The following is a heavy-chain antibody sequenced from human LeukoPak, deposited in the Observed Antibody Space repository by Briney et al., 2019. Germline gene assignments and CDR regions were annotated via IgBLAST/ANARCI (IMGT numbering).Heavy chain of an antibody. Sequence: GGSLRLSCAASGFTFSSYAMSWVRQAPGKGLEWVSDISGSGGSTYYADPVRGLFTISGDTSKHTLYLQMNSPSAEDTAVYYCALTTLDYWGQGTLVTVSS. CDR3: ALTTLDY. CDR2: ISGSGGST. V-gene: IGHV3-23*01. D-gene: IGHD1-14*01. CDR1: GFTFSSYA. J-gene: IGHJ4*02.